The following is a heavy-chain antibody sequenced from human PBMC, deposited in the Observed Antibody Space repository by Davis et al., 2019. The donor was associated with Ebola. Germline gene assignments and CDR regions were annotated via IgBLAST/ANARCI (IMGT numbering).Heavy chain of an antibody. V-gene: IGHV4-39*01. J-gene: IGHJ4*02. Sequence: PSETLSLTCTVSGGSISSSSYYWGWIRQPPGKGLEWIGSIYYSGSTYYNPSLKSRVTISVDTSKNQFSLKLSSVTAADTAVYYCARQKQQAHFDYWGQGTLVTVSS. CDR1: GGSISSSSYY. CDR3: ARQKQQAHFDY. D-gene: IGHD6-13*01. CDR2: IYYSGST.